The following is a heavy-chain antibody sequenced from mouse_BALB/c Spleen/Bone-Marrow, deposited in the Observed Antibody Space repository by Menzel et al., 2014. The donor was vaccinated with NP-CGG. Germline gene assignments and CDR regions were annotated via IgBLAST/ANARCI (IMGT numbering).Heavy chain of an antibody. J-gene: IGHJ1*01. CDR3: AREDYRYGDWYFDV. D-gene: IGHD2-14*01. Sequence: QVQLQQSGAELVRPGASVKLSCKASGYTFTSYWMNWVKQRPGQGLEWIGMIDPSDSETYYNQMFKDKATLTVDTSSSTAYIQLSSLSSEDSAVYFCAREDYRYGDWYFDVWGAGTSVTVSS. CDR1: GYTFTSYW. CDR2: IDPSDSET. V-gene: IGHV1-61*01.